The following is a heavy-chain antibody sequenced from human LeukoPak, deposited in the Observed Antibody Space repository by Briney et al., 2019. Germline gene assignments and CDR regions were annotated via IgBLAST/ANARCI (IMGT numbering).Heavy chain of an antibody. CDR3: ARVGVTIFGVVIMGFDY. Sequence: GESLKISCKGSGYSFTSYWIGWVRQMPGKGLEWMGIIYPGDSDTRYSPSFQGQVTISADKSISTAYLQWSSLKASDTAMYYCARVGVTIFGVVIMGFDYWGQGTLVTVSS. D-gene: IGHD3-3*01. CDR1: GYSFTSYW. CDR2: IYPGDSDT. V-gene: IGHV5-51*01. J-gene: IGHJ4*02.